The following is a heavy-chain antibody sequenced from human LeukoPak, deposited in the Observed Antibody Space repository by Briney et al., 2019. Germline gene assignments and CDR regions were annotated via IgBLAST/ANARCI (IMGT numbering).Heavy chain of an antibody. D-gene: IGHD3-10*01. J-gene: IGHJ4*02. V-gene: IGHV3-30*18. CDR3: AKVRGTLYYFDY. Sequence: PGRSLRLSCAASGFTFSSYGMRWVRQAPGKGLEWVAVISYDGSNKYYADSVKGRFTISRDNSKNTLYLQMNSLRAEDTAVCYCAKVRGTLYYFDYWGQGTLVTVSS. CDR2: ISYDGSNK. CDR1: GFTFSSYG.